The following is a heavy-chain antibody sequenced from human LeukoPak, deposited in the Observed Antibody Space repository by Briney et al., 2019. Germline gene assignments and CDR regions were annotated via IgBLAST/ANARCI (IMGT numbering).Heavy chain of an antibody. Sequence: SETLSLTCTVSGGSISSSSYYWGWIRQPPGKGLEWIGSIYYSGSTYYKPSLRSRVTISVDTSKNQFSLKLSSVTAADTAVYYCARDSGYYDSSGYYADWGQGTLVTVSS. D-gene: IGHD3-22*01. CDR3: ARDSGYYDSSGYYAD. J-gene: IGHJ4*02. CDR1: GGSISSSSYY. V-gene: IGHV4-39*07. CDR2: IYYSGST.